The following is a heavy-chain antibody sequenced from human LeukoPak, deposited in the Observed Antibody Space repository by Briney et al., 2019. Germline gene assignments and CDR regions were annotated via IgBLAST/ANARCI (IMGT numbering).Heavy chain of an antibody. V-gene: IGHV4-34*01. CDR1: GGSFSGYY. CDR2: INHSGST. Sequence: SETLSLTCAVYGGSFSGYYWSWVRQPPGKGLEWSGEINHSGSTNYNPSLKSRVTISVDTSNNQFSLKLSSVHAAEPAVYYCARQAAQTYDYWGQGTLVTVSS. J-gene: IGHJ4*02. CDR3: ARQAAQTYDY.